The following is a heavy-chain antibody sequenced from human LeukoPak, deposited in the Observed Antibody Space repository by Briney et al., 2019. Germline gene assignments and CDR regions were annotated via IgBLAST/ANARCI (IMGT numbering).Heavy chain of an antibody. V-gene: IGHV3-23*01. CDR1: GFTFSSYA. J-gene: IGHJ4*02. CDR2: ISGSGDNT. D-gene: IGHD3-22*01. CDR3: AKGSYYDSSGSFYFDY. Sequence: GKSLRLSCAASGFTFSSYAMSWVRQAPGKGLEWVSGISGSGDNTYYADSVKGRFTISRDNSKNTLYVQVNSLGTEDTAAYYCAKGSYYDSSGSFYFDYWGQGTLVTVSS.